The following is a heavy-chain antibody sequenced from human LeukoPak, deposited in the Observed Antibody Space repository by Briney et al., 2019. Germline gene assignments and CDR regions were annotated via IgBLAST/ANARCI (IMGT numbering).Heavy chain of an antibody. CDR2: IKQDGSDK. D-gene: IGHD3-9*01. Sequence: GGSLRLSCAASGFTFSSYWMSWVRQAPGKGLEWVAHIKQDGSDKYYVDSVKGRFTISRDNAKNSLYLQMNSLRAEDTAVYYCARVILTGYYALGSDYWGQGTLVTVSS. CDR1: GFTFSSYW. J-gene: IGHJ4*02. CDR3: ARVILTGYYALGSDY. V-gene: IGHV3-7*01.